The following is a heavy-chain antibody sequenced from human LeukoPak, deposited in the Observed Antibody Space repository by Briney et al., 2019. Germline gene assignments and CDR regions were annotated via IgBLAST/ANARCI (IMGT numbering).Heavy chain of an antibody. J-gene: IGHJ4*02. CDR1: GYSFTGYY. V-gene: IGHV1-2*02. Sequence: GASVWVSCKASGYSFTGYYVHWLRQAPGQGLTWMGWINPNSGGTDYAQQYQGRVTLTRDTSISTVYMELSSLTSDDSAVYYCARAFNSGFDYWGQGTLVTVSS. CDR3: ARAFNSGFDY. CDR2: INPNSGGT. D-gene: IGHD3-3*02.